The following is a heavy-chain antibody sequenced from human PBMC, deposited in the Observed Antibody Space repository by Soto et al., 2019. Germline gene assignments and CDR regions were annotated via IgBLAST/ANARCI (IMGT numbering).Heavy chain of an antibody. D-gene: IGHD2-15*01. CDR2: MEGPGNNK. CDR1: GFTFSAYS. V-gene: IGHV3-23*01. J-gene: IGHJ4*02. Sequence: EVQVLESGGGLVQPGGSLRLSCAVSGFTFSAYSMPWVRQAPGEGLVWVSSMEGPGNNKYYADSVKGRFTISRDYSSNTLYLQMNSLRAEDTALYYCAREDGGGPFDSWGQGTPVTVSS. CDR3: AREDGGGPFDS.